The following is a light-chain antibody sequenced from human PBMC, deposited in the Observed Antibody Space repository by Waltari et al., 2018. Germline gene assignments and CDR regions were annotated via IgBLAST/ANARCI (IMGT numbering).Light chain of an antibody. J-gene: IGLJ2*01. CDR1: NSNIGSNN. V-gene: IGLV1-44*01. CDR3: AAWDDSLNCVL. Sequence: QSVLTQPPSASETPGQMVTISCSGSNSNIGSNNVTWYQQFPGTAPKLLIYRNNQRPSVVPDRFSASKSGTSASLAISGLQSEDEADYYCAAWDDSLNCVLFGGGTKLTVL. CDR2: RNN.